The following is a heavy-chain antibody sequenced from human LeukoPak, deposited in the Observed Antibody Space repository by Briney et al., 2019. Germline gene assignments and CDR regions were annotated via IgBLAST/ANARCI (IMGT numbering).Heavy chain of an antibody. J-gene: IGHJ4*02. CDR2: INPSDGST. CDR3: ARDGFDILTGYSY. V-gene: IGHV1-46*01. D-gene: IGHD3-9*01. Sequence: ASVKVSCKASGYTFTNYYMHWVRQAPGQGLEWMGIINPSDGSTTYAQKFQGRVTMTSDTSTSTVYMDLSSLRSEATAVYYCARDGFDILTGYSYWGQGTLVTVSS. CDR1: GYTFTNYY.